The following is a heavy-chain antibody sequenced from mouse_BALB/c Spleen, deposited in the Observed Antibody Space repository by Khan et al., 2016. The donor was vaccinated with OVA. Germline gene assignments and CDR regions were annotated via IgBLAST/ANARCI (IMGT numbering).Heavy chain of an antibody. CDR2: TNPTNGRT. J-gene: IGHJ2*01. V-gene: IGHV1S81*02. Sequence: QVQLKESGAELVKAGASVKMSCKASGYTFTSCWMHWVKQRLGQGLEWFAETNPTNGRTYYNEKFKSKATLNVDKSSSTAYMLLSGPTFEDPAVYYCARIKKIVATYFDYWGQGTTLTVSS. CDR1: GYTFTSCW. CDR3: ARIKKIVATYFDY. D-gene: IGHD1-1*01.